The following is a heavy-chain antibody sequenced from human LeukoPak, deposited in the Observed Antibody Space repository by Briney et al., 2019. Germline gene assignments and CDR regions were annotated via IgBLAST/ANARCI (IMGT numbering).Heavy chain of an antibody. J-gene: IGHJ4*02. D-gene: IGHD6-19*01. Sequence: AETLSLTCTVSIDSISSYYWSWIRQPAGKGLEWIGRIYTSGSTNYNPSLKSRVTMSVDKSKNQFSLKLSSVTAADTAVYYCARGGSVAGPFDFDYWGQGTLVTVSS. CDR1: IDSISSYY. V-gene: IGHV4-4*07. CDR2: IYTSGST. CDR3: ARGGSVAGPFDFDY.